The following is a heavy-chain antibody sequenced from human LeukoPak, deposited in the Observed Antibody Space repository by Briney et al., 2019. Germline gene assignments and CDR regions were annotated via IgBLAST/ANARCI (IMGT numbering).Heavy chain of an antibody. D-gene: IGHD3-22*01. CDR3: ARLYYYDSSGYWEVYFDY. J-gene: IGHJ4*02. CDR2: IYYSGST. CDR1: GGSISGSSYY. V-gene: IGHV4-39*07. Sequence: SETLSLTCTVSGGSISGSSYYWGWIRQPPGKGLEWIGSIYYSGSTYYNPSLKSRVTISVDTSKNQFSLELSSVTAADTAVYYCARLYYYDSSGYWEVYFDYWGQGTLVTVSS.